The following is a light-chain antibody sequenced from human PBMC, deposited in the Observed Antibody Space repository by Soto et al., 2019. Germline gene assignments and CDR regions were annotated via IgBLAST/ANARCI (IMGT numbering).Light chain of an antibody. CDR3: QQYESWPPLT. V-gene: IGKV3-15*01. CDR1: QSISTN. Sequence: EIVMTQSPATLSVFPGERVTLSCRASQSISTNLAWYQHKPGQAPRLLIYGATTRATAVPARFSGSGSGTEFTLTISSLQSEDFAVYYCQQYESWPPLTFGGGTKVEIK. CDR2: GAT. J-gene: IGKJ4*01.